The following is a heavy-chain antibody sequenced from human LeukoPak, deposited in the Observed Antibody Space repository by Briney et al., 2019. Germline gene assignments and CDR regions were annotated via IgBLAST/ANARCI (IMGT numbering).Heavy chain of an antibody. Sequence: PGSSLDFPVAPPESPLEIFARNGSRKAQGKGLGGVQGISWNSGSIGYADSVKGRFTTSRDNAKNSLYLQMNSLRAEDTALYYCAKGGSPSGGSCVKWGQGTLVTVSS. V-gene: IGHV3-9*01. CDR1: ESPLEIFA. CDR2: ISWNSGSI. CDR3: AKGGSPSGGSCVK. D-gene: IGHD2-15*01. J-gene: IGHJ4*02.